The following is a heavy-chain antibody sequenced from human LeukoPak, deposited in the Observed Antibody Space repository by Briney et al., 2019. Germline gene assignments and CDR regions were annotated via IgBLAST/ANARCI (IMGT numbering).Heavy chain of an antibody. J-gene: IGHJ5*02. V-gene: IGHV3-72*01. CDR1: GVTLSDHH. CDR2: IGNKVTGYTT. Sequence: GGSLRLSCAASGVTLSDHHVDWVRQAPGKALEWVGRIGNKVTGYTTTYAASVKGRFTFSRDDSKNSVFLQMNSLTTEDTAIYYCVSLHGNNIRKGFDPWGQGTLVTVSS. CDR3: VSLHGNNIRKGFDP. D-gene: IGHD2/OR15-2a*01.